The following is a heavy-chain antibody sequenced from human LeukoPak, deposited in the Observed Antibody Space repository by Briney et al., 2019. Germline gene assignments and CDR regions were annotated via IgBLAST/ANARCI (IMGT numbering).Heavy chain of an antibody. V-gene: IGHV3-43*02. Sequence: GGSLTLSCAASRFTFDDCAMHWLRHAPGQGLEWVSLICGGGGSTYYADSEKGRFTLYSDNSKNSLYLQMNSLRTKDTALYYCAKQQQLDHSFDYWGQGTLLTVSS. CDR3: AKQQQLDHSFDY. CDR2: ICGGGGST. D-gene: IGHD6-13*01. CDR1: RFTFDDCA. J-gene: IGHJ4*02.